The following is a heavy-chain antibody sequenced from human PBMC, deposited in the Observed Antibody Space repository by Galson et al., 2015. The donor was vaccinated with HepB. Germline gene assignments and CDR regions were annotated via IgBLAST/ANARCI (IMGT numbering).Heavy chain of an antibody. CDR1: GYTFTSNG. CDR3: ARDRNFRFGY. Sequence: SVKVSCKASGYTFTSNGISWVRQTPGQGLEWLGWISTYGGNTNYAQKFQGRITLTRDTSTSIAYVELRSLRSDETAVYYCARDRNFRFGYWGQGTLVTVSS. J-gene: IGHJ4*02. CDR2: ISTYGGNT. D-gene: IGHD2/OR15-2a*01. V-gene: IGHV1-18*04.